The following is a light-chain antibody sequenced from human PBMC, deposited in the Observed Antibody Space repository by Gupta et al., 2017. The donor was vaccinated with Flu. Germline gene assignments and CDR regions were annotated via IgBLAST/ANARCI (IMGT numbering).Light chain of an antibody. CDR2: NVS. CDR3: CSYAGSYTWV. CDR1: SSDVGNYNY. J-gene: IGLJ3*02. V-gene: IGLV2-11*01. Sequence: QSALTQPRSVSGSPGLSVTISCTGTSSDVGNYNYVSWYQQHPGKAPKLIIYNVSERPSGAPDRFSGSKSGNTASLTISGLQVEDEADYYCCSYAGSYTWVFGGGTKLTVL.